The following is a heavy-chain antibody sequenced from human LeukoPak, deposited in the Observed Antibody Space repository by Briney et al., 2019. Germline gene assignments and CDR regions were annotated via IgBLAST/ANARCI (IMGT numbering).Heavy chain of an antibody. J-gene: IGHJ4*02. CDR3: ARSELLWFGKVNSGFDF. CDR2: VYYSGST. Sequence: SETLSLTCTVSGGSISTYYWSWIRQPPGKGLEWIGYVYYSGSTNYNPSLMSRVTISVDTSENQFSLKMSSVTAADTAMYCCARSELLWFGKVNSGFDFWGQGTLVTVSS. V-gene: IGHV4-59*01. CDR1: GGSISTYY. D-gene: IGHD3-10*01.